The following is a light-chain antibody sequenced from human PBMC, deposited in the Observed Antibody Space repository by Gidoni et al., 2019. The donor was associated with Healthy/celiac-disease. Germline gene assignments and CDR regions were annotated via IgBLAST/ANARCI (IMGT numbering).Light chain of an antibody. V-gene: IGKV3-11*01. J-gene: IGKJ5*01. CDR2: DAS. CDR3: QQRSNWLIT. Sequence: EIVLTQSPATLSLSPGERDTLSCRASQSVSSYLAWYQQKPGQAPRLLIYDASNRATGIPARFSGSGSGTDFTLTISSLEPDDFAVYYCQQRSNWLITFGQGTRLEIK. CDR1: QSVSSY.